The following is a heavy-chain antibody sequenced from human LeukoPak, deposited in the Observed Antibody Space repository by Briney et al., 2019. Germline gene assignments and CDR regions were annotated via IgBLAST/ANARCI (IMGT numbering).Heavy chain of an antibody. CDR2: IRYDGSNK. CDR3: ARGSALTNFDY. J-gene: IGHJ4*02. V-gene: IGHV3-30*02. CDR1: GFTFSSYD. Sequence: GGSPRLSCTASGFTFSSYDMHWVRQAPGKGLEWVTFIRYDGSNKYYADSVKGRFTISRDNSRNTLYLPMDSLRAEDTAVYYCARGSALTNFDYWGQGTLVTVSS.